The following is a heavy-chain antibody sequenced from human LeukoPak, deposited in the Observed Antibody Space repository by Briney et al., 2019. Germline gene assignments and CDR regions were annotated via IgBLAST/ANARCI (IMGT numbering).Heavy chain of an antibody. CDR2: IYYSGST. CDR3: ARGTTRGYSYGFFPNDAFDI. D-gene: IGHD5-18*01. CDR1: GGSISSSSYY. V-gene: IGHV4-39*07. Sequence: KPSETLSLTCTVSGGSISSSSYYWGWIRQPPGKGLEWIGSIYYSGSTYYNPSLKSRVTISVDTSKNQFSLKLSSVTAADTAVYYCARGTTRGYSYGFFPNDAFDIWGQGTMVTVSS. J-gene: IGHJ3*02.